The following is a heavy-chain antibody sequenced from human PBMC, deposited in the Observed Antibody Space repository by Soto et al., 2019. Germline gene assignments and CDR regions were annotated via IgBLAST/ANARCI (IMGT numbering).Heavy chain of an antibody. CDR1: GFTFSSYA. D-gene: IGHD4-4*01. Sequence: QVQLVESGGGVVQPGRSLRLSCAASGFTFSSYAMHWVRQAPGKGLEWVAVISYDGSNKYYADSVKGRFTISRDNSKNSLYLHMNSLRSEDTAVYYCARPLWRDDYNWAYFDLWGRGPLVTVSS. CDR3: ARPLWRDDYNWAYFDL. CDR2: ISYDGSNK. V-gene: IGHV3-30-3*01. J-gene: IGHJ2*01.